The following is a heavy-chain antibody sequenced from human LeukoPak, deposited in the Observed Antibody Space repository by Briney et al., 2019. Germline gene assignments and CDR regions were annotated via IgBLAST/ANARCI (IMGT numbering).Heavy chain of an antibody. J-gene: IGHJ4*02. CDR1: GGTFSSYA. CDR3: AREAVAGRGPFDY. D-gene: IGHD6-19*01. Sequence: SVKVSCKASGGTFSSYAISWVRQAPGQGLEWMGRIIPIFVTANYAQKFQGSVTITTDESTITAYMELSSLRSEDTAVYYCAREAVAGRGPFDYWGQGTLVTVSS. CDR2: IIPIFVTA. V-gene: IGHV1-69*05.